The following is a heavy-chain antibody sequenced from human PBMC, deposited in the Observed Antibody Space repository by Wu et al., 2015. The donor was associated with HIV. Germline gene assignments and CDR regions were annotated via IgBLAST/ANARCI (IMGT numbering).Heavy chain of an antibody. V-gene: IGHV1-69*13. D-gene: IGHD2-21*02. J-gene: IGHJ4*02. CDR1: GGTFSSYA. CDR2: IIPIFGTA. CDR3: ARDFLAPIVVVTAIHRTTFDY. Sequence: QVQLVQSGAEVKKPGSSVKVSCKASGGTFSSYAISWVRQAPGQGLEWMGRIIPIFGTANYAQKFQGRVTITADESTSTAYMELSSLRSEDTAVYYCARDFLAPIVVVTAIHRTTFDYWARERWSPSPQ.